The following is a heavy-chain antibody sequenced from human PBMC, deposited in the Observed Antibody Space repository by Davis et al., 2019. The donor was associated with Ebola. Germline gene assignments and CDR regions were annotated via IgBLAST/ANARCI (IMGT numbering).Heavy chain of an antibody. CDR3: ARRTVTTNTPYYYYGMDV. CDR1: GYTFTSYY. V-gene: IGHV1-46*01. CDR2: INPSGGST. D-gene: IGHD4-17*01. Sequence: ASVKVSCKASGYTFTSYYMHWVRQAPGQGLEWMGIINPSGGSTSYAQKFQGRVTITADKSTSTAYMELSSLRSEDTAVYYCARRTVTTNTPYYYYGMDVWGQGTTVTVSS. J-gene: IGHJ6*02.